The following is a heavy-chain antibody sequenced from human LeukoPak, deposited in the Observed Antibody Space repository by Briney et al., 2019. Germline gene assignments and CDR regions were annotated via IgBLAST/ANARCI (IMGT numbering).Heavy chain of an antibody. V-gene: IGHV4-59*01. CDR3: ARGGSSWYADY. CDR1: GGTISSYY. Sequence: SETLSLTCTVSGGTISSYYWSWIRRPPGKGLEWIGYIYYSGSTNYNPSLKSRVTMSVDTSNDQFSLKVSSVTAADTAVYYCARGGSSWYADYWGQGTLVTVSS. D-gene: IGHD6-13*01. J-gene: IGHJ4*02. CDR2: IYYSGST.